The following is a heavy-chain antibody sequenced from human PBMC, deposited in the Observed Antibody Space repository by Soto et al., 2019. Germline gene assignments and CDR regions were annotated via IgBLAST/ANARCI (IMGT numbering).Heavy chain of an antibody. V-gene: IGHV4-39*01. CDR1: SGSISSTIYS. CDR2: IFYSGST. Sequence: SETLSLTCTVSSGSISSTIYSWDWIRQPPGKGLEWIGSIFYSGSTYYNPSLKSRVTISADTSQNQFSLDLTSVTATDTAVYFCARHPGYCSGGSCNGQYTLDVWGQGTTVTVSS. D-gene: IGHD2-15*01. J-gene: IGHJ6*02. CDR3: ARHPGYCSGGSCNGQYTLDV.